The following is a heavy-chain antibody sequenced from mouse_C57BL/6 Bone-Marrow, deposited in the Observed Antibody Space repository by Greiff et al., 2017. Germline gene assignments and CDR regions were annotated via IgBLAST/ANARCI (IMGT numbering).Heavy chain of an antibody. CDR2: ISNSSST. J-gene: IGHJ3*01. Sequence: EVKLVESGPGLAKPSQTLSITCSVTGYSITSDYWNWIRKFPGNKLEYMGYISNSSSTYYTPSLKSRISITRDTSKNQYYLQLNSMTTDDTATYCCARYDDYAGFAYWGQGTLVTVSA. D-gene: IGHD2-4*01. CDR1: GYSITSDY. CDR3: ARYDDYAGFAY. V-gene: IGHV3-8*01.